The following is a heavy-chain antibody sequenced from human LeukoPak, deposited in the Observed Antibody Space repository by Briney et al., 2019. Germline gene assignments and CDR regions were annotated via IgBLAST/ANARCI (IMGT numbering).Heavy chain of an antibody. D-gene: IGHD1-26*01. V-gene: IGHV3-48*03. Sequence: GGSLRLSCAASGFTFSSYEMNWVRQAPGKGLEWVSYISPSGSDTKYADSVKGRFSISRDNAMNSVYLQMNNLRAEDTAVYYCARDEVGATTEFDSWGQGTLVTVSS. CDR2: ISPSGSDT. J-gene: IGHJ4*02. CDR1: GFTFSSYE. CDR3: ARDEVGATTEFDS.